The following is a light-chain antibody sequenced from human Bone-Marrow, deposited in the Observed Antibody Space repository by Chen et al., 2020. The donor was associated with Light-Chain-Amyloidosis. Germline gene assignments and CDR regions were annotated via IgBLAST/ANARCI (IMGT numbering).Light chain of an antibody. CDR2: YDD. V-gene: IGLV6-57*01. Sequence: NFMLTQPHSVSESPGKTVIISCTRSSGSIATNYVQWYQQRPGSSPTTVIYYDDQRPYGVPDRFSGSIDRSSNSASLTISGLKTEDEADYYCQSYQGSSQGVFGGGTKLTVL. CDR3: QSYQGSSQGV. J-gene: IGLJ3*02. CDR1: SGSIATNY.